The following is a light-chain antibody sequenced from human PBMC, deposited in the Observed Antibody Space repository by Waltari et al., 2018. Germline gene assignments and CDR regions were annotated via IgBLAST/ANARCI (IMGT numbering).Light chain of an antibody. Sequence: QSALTQPASVSGSPGQSITISCTGSNLDVGGYDFVSWYRQHPGKAPKVVIFDVNNRPSGVSDRVSGSKSGNTASLTISGLQAEDEGDYYCTSYTSRHTLVFGGGTKVTVL. CDR2: DVN. V-gene: IGLV2-14*01. CDR1: NLDVGGYDF. CDR3: TSYTSRHTLV. J-gene: IGLJ1*01.